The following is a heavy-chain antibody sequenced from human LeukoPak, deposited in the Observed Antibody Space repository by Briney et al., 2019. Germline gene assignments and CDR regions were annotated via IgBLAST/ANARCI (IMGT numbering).Heavy chain of an antibody. Sequence: ASVKVSCKTSGYTFTNYDINWVRQATGQGLEWMGWINPKSGRTGYAQKFQGRVTITRNTSISTAYMELSSLRSEDTAVYYCAREYRPDYDSSLRWFDPWGQGTLVTVSS. J-gene: IGHJ5*02. CDR2: INPKSGRT. CDR3: AREYRPDYDSSLRWFDP. CDR1: GYTFTNYD. D-gene: IGHD3-22*01. V-gene: IGHV1-8*03.